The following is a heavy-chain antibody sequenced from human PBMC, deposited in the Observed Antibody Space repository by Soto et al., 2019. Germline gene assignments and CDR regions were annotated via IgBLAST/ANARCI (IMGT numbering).Heavy chain of an antibody. J-gene: IGHJ3*02. CDR3: AREEGYCNGGPCYRGAFDI. CDR2: ISNGDNHI. CDR1: GFTFSSYW. Sequence: GGSLRLSCAASGFTFSSYWMHWVRQAPGKGLVWVSFISNGDNHIFYADSVRGRFTISRDNAKNSVYLQMNSLRAEDTAVYYCAREEGYCNGGPCYRGAFDIWGQGTRVTVSS. V-gene: IGHV3-21*01. D-gene: IGHD2-15*01.